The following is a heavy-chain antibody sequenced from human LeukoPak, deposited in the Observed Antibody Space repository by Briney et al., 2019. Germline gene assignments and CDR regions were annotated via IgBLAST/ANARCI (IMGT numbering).Heavy chain of an antibody. D-gene: IGHD2-15*01. CDR3: AKAKGPYCSGGSCLAPFDY. CDR2: IYSGGST. V-gene: IGHV3-53*01. CDR1: GFTVSSNY. J-gene: IGHJ4*02. Sequence: GGSLRLSCAASGFTVSSNYMSWVRQAPGKGLEWVSVIYSGGSTYYADSVKGRFTISRDNSKNTMYVQMNSLRAEDTAVYYCAKAKGPYCSGGSCLAPFDYWGQGTLVTVSS.